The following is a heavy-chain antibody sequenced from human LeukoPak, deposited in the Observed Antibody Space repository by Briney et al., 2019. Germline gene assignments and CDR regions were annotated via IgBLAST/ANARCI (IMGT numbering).Heavy chain of an antibody. Sequence: GESLKISCKGSGYSFTSYWIGWVRQMPGKGLEWMGIIYPGDSDTRYSPSFQGQVTISADKSISTAYLQWSSLKASDTAMYYCARLGADYYDSSGYYYFDYWGQGTLVTVSS. D-gene: IGHD3-22*01. V-gene: IGHV5-51*01. CDR3: ARLGADYYDSSGYYYFDY. CDR1: GYSFTSYW. J-gene: IGHJ4*02. CDR2: IYPGDSDT.